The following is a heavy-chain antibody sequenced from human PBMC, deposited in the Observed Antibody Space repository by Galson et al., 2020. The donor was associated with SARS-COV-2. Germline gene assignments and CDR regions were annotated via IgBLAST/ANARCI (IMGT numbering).Heavy chain of an antibody. CDR3: ARQLYGLSRRCDY. CDR2: IYYTRTT. J-gene: IGHJ4*02. Sequence: ETSETLSLTCTVSRDSITNNRYYWGWIRQSPGKGLEWIRNIYYTRTTFYNPSLRGRVTISLDTWNRCSLKLSSLTAADTAVYYCARQLYGLSRRCDYWGQGSLVTVSS. CDR1: RDSITNNRYY. V-gene: IGHV4-39*01. D-gene: IGHD3-16*01.